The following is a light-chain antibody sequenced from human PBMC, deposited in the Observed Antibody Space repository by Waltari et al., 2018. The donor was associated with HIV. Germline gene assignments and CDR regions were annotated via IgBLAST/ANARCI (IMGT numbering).Light chain of an antibody. CDR1: NSDISDYNY. Sequence: QSALTQSPSASGSPGQSVNISCSGANSDISDYNYVSWYQQHSDSPPKLIIFEATKRPSRVPDRFSVSKSGNPASLFVSGLQPEDEATYCFSSFAGTHKLFGGGTKLTVL. CDR3: SSFAGTHKL. V-gene: IGLV2-8*01. CDR2: EAT. J-gene: IGLJ2*01.